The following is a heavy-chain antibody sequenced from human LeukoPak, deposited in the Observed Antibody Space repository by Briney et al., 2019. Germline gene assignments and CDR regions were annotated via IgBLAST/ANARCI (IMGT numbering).Heavy chain of an antibody. CDR3: ACSGSYYVYYYYMDV. CDR1: GFTVSSNY. D-gene: IGHD1-26*01. V-gene: IGHV3-53*01. CDR2: IYSGGST. Sequence: GGSLRLSCAASGFTVSSNYMSWVRQAPGKGLEWVSVIYSGGSTYYADSVKGRFTISRDNSKNTLYLQVNSLRAEDTAVYYRACSGSYYVYYYYMDVWGKGTTVTVSS. J-gene: IGHJ6*03.